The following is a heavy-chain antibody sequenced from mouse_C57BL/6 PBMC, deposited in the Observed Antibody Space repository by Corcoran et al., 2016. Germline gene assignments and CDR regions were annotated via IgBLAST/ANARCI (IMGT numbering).Heavy chain of an antibody. CDR3: AYFYYDYLPSAY. CDR2: IYPGDGDT. D-gene: IGHD2-4*01. V-gene: IGHV1-80*01. J-gene: IGHJ3*01. CDR1: GYAFSSYW. Sequence: QVQLQQSGAELVKPGASVKISCKASGYAFSSYWMNWVKQRPGKGLEWIGQIYPGDGDTNYNGKFKGKATLTADKSSSTAYMQLSSLTSEDSAVYFCAYFYYDYLPSAYWGQGTLVTVSA.